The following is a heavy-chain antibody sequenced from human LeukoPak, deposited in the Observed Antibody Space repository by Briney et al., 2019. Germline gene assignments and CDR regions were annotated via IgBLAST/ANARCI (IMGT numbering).Heavy chain of an antibody. CDR1: GFTFSSYG. V-gene: IGHV3-33*08. CDR2: IWYGGSNK. D-gene: IGHD6-19*01. Sequence: PGGSLRLSCAASGFTFSSYGMHWVRQAPGKGLEWVAVIWYGGSNKYYADSVKGRFTISRDNSKNTLYLQMNSLKTEDTAVYYCTPSRTGYSSGPFDYWGQGTLVTVSS. CDR3: TPSRTGYSSGPFDY. J-gene: IGHJ4*02.